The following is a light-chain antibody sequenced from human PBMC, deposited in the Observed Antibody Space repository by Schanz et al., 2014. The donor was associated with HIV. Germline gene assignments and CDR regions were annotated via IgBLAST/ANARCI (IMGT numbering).Light chain of an antibody. CDR2: RNN. CDR3: AAWDDSLNGRV. J-gene: IGLJ1*01. Sequence: QSVLTQPPSASGIPGQRVTISCSGSSSNIGSNYVYWYQQLPGTAPKLLIYRNNQRPSGVPDRFSGSKSGTSASLAISGLQSEDEADYYCAAWDDSLNGRVFGTGTKLTVL. V-gene: IGLV1-47*01. CDR1: SSNIGSNY.